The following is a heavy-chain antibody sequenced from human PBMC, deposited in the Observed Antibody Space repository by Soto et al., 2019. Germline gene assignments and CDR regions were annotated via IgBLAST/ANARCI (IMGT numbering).Heavy chain of an antibody. Sequence: QERLVESGGGAVQTGRSLRLSCEASGFFFRSYAMHWVRQAPGRGLEWVGVIWYDGTNKYYPDSVRGRLTISRDNSKNTLYLEITRLRAEDTAVYYCARVNTIGEFVYMDVWGKGTTVTVSS. CDR1: GFFFRSYA. CDR3: ARVNTIGEFVYMDV. CDR2: IWYDGTNK. J-gene: IGHJ6*03. V-gene: IGHV3-33*01. D-gene: IGHD3-9*01.